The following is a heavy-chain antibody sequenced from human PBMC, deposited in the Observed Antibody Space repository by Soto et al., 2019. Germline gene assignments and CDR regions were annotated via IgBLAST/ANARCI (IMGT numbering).Heavy chain of an antibody. D-gene: IGHD3-10*01. J-gene: IGHJ3*02. Sequence: GGSLRLSCAASGFTFSSYWMSWVRQAPGKGLEWVANIKQDGSEKYYVDSVKGRFTISRDNAKNSLYLQMNSLRAEDTAVYYCARDRSQTYYYGSGSYGAFDIWGQGTMVTVSS. CDR1: GFTFSSYW. CDR2: IKQDGSEK. V-gene: IGHV3-7*03. CDR3: ARDRSQTYYYGSGSYGAFDI.